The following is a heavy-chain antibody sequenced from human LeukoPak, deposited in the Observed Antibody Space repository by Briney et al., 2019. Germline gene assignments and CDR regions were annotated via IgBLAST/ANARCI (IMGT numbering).Heavy chain of an antibody. CDR2: ISAYNGNT. J-gene: IGHJ4*02. Sequence: ASVTVSCKASGYTFTNYGISWVRQAPGQGLAWMGCISAYNGNTNYVQKLQGRVTMTTDTSTSTDDMELRSLRSDDMAVYYCARDENYYDSSGYFGGDSYFDYWGQGTLVTVSS. CDR3: ARDENYYDSSGYFGGDSYFDY. CDR1: GYTFTNYG. D-gene: IGHD3-22*01. V-gene: IGHV1-18*03.